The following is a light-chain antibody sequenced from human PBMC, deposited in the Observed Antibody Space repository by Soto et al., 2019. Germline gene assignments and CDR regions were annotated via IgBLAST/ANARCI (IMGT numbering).Light chain of an antibody. CDR2: SNN. V-gene: IGLV1-44*01. J-gene: IGLJ3*02. CDR1: RSNIGSNT. CDR3: ATWDDSLNGVL. Sequence: QSVLTQPPSASGPPGQRVTISCSGSRSNIGSNTVNWYQQLPGTAPKLLIYSNNQRPSGVPDRFSGSKSGTSASLAISGLQSEDEADYYCATWDDSLNGVLFGGGTKLTVL.